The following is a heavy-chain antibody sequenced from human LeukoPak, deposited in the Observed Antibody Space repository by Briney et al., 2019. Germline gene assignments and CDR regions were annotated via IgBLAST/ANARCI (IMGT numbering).Heavy chain of an antibody. CDR3: ARGLRNQLVYYYYGMDV. V-gene: IGHV3-74*01. CDR1: GFTFSSYW. CDR2: INSDGSST. Sequence: GGSLRLSCAASGFTFSSYWMHWVRQAPGKGLVWVSRINSDGSSTSYADSVKGRFTISRDNAKNTLYLQMNSLRAGDTAVYYCARGLRNQLVYYYYGMDVWGQGTTVTVSS. J-gene: IGHJ6*02. D-gene: IGHD1-14*01.